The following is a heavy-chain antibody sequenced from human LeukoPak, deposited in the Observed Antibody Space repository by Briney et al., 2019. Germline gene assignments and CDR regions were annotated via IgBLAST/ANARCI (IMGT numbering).Heavy chain of an antibody. CDR3: TTDQAAILRYFDWLLIGGKFYDY. D-gene: IGHD3-9*01. J-gene: IGHJ4*02. CDR1: GFTFSSAW. CDR2: IKSKTDGGTT. Sequence: PGGSLRLSCAASGFTFSSAWMSWVRQAPGKGLEWVGRIKSKTDGGTTDYAAPVKGRFTISRDDSKNTLYLQMNSLKTGDTAVYYCTTDQAAILRYFDWLLIGGKFYDYWGQGTLVTVSS. V-gene: IGHV3-15*01.